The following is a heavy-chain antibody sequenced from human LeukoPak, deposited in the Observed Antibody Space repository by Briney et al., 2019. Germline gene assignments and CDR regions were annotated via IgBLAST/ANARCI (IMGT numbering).Heavy chain of an antibody. CDR3: ASDQRYAFDY. V-gene: IGHV3-48*02. CDR2: IRTSAEGANYA. D-gene: IGHD3-9*01. Sequence: GGSLRLSCAASGFTFSNYAMTWVRQAPGKGLEWVSNIRTSAEGANYAYYADSVKGRVTISRDDAKNTLYLHMNSLRDDDTAVYYCASDQRYAFDYWGQGILVTVSS. CDR1: GFTFSNYA. J-gene: IGHJ4*02.